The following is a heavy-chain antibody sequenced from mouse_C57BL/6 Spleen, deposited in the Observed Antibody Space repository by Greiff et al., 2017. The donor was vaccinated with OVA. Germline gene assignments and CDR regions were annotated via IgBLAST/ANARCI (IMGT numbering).Heavy chain of an antibody. Sequence: EVKLEESGGGLVKPGGSLKLSCAASGFTFSDSGMHWVRQAPEKGLEWVAYISSGSGTIYYADTVKGRFTISRDNAKNTLFLQMTSLRSEDTAMYYCARGPYYYGSSSPFDYWGQGTTLTVSS. D-gene: IGHD1-1*01. V-gene: IGHV5-17*01. J-gene: IGHJ2*01. CDR2: ISSGSGTI. CDR3: ARGPYYYGSSSPFDY. CDR1: GFTFSDSG.